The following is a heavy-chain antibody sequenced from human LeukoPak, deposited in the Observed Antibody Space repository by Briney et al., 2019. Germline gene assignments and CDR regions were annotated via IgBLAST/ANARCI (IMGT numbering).Heavy chain of an antibody. V-gene: IGHV3-9*01. CDR2: ISWNSGSI. J-gene: IGHJ4*02. Sequence: GGSLRLSCAASGFTFDDYAMHWVRQAPGKGLEWVSGISWNSGSIGYADSVKGRFTISRDNAKNSLYLQMNSLRAEDTALYYCAKDMEDSGSYYGFDYWGQGTLVTVSS. CDR3: AKDMEDSGSYYGFDY. D-gene: IGHD1-26*01. CDR1: GFTFDDYA.